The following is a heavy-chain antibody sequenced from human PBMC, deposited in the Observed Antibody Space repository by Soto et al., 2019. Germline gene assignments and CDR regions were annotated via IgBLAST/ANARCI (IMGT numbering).Heavy chain of an antibody. CDR2: INHSGST. Sequence: SETLSLTCAVYGGSFSGYYWSWIRQPPGKGLEWIGEINHSGSTNYNPSLKSRVTISVDTSKNQFSLKLSSVTAADTAVYYCARLNPEGTGDWGQGTTVTVSS. CDR3: ARLNPEGTGD. CDR1: GGSFSGYY. V-gene: IGHV4-34*01. J-gene: IGHJ6*02. D-gene: IGHD7-27*01.